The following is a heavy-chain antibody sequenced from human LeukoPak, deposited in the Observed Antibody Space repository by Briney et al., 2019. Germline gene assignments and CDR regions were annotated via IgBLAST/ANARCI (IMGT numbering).Heavy chain of an antibody. J-gene: IGHJ4*02. CDR1: GRSISSNSNY. D-gene: IGHD3-9*01. V-gene: IGHV4-39*01. Sequence: TSETLSLTCTVSGRSISSNSNYWGWIRQSPGKGLEWIGRIYYSGSTYYSPSLKSRVTISVDTSNNQFSLKLSSVTAADTAVYYCARGYYDVLTGHPKNFDYWGQGTLVTVSS. CDR2: IYYSGST. CDR3: ARGYYDVLTGHPKNFDY.